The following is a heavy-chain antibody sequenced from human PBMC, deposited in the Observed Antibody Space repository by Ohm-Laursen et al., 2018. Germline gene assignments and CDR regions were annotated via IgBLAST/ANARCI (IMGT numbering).Heavy chain of an antibody. D-gene: IGHD4-11*01. J-gene: IGHJ4*02. CDR3: AKAPDYRGY. CDR1: GFTFDNYA. V-gene: IGHV3-9*01. CDR2: ISWNNGYI. Sequence: SLRLSCAASGFTFDNYAMHWVRQAPGKGLEWVSGISWNNGYIGYADSVKGRFTISRDTSKNTLYLQMNSLRPEDTAVYYCAKAPDYRGYWGQGTLVTVSS.